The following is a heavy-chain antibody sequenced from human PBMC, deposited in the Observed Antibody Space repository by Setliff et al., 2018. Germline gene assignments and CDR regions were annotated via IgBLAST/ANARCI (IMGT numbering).Heavy chain of an antibody. V-gene: IGHV7-4-1*02. J-gene: IGHJ6*03. Sequence: GASVKVSCKASGSTFTSYAMNWVRQAPGQGLEWMGWINTNTGNPTYAQGFTGRFVFSLDTSVSTAYLQISSLKAEDTAVYYCARDNRGYAWDYYYYMDVWGKGTTVTVSS. CDR3: ARDNRGYAWDYYYYMDV. CDR1: GSTFTSYA. D-gene: IGHD2-15*01. CDR2: INTNTGNP.